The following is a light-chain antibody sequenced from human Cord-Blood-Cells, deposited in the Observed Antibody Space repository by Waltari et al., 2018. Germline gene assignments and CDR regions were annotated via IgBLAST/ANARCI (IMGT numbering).Light chain of an antibody. V-gene: IGKV1-33*01. Sequence: DIQMTQSPSSLSESVRDRVTITCQASQDISNYLNWYQQKTGKAPKLLIYDACNLETGVPSRFSGRGSGTDFTFTISSLQPEVIATYYYRQYDNLPYTFGQGTKLEIK. CDR1: QDISNY. CDR3: RQYDNLPYT. J-gene: IGKJ2*01. CDR2: DAC.